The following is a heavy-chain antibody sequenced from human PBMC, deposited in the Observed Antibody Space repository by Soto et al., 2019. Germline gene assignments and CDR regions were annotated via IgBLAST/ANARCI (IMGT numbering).Heavy chain of an antibody. V-gene: IGHV3-7*01. Sequence: GVLRLTCAASGFAFGRYWMTGVRRAPGKGLEWVATIRQDGGAMFYVDSVRGRFTISRDNADNSLHLQMNSLRAEDTAVYHCARDLIEDAGKIFDYWGQGTLVTVSS. CDR2: IRQDGGAM. D-gene: IGHD2-15*01. CDR1: GFAFGRYW. CDR3: ARDLIEDAGKIFDY. J-gene: IGHJ4*02.